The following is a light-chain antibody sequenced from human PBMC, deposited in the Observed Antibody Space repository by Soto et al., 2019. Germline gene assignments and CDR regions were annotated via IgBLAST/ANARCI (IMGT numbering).Light chain of an antibody. V-gene: IGLV2-8*01. CDR2: EVT. J-gene: IGLJ2*01. CDR1: SSDVGGYDF. CDR3: SSHAGSNNLL. Sequence: QSALTQPPSASGSRGQSVTISCTGTSSDVGGYDFVSWYQQHPGKAPKLLIYEVTKQPSGVPDRFSGSKSGHTASLTVSGLQAEDEADYYCSSHAGSNNLLFGGGTKLTVL.